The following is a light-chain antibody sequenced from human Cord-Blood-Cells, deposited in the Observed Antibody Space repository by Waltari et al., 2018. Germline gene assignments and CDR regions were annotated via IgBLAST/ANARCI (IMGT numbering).Light chain of an antibody. CDR3: CSYAGSKYV. J-gene: IGLJ1*01. CDR2: EGS. CDR1: SSDVGSYNL. Sequence: QSALTQPASVSGSPGQSITISCTGTSSDVGSYNLVSWYQQHPGKAHKLMIYEGSKRPSGVSNRFSGSKSGNTASLTISGLQAEDEADYYCCSYAGSKYVFGTGTKVTVL. V-gene: IGLV2-23*01.